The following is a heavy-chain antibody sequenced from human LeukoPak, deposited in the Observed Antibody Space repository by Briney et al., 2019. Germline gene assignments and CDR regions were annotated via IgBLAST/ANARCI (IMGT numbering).Heavy chain of an antibody. CDR2: IIPILGIV. J-gene: IGHJ4*02. Sequence: SVKVSCKASGGTFSSYAISWVRQAPGQGLEWMGRIIPILGIVNYAQKFQGRVTITADKSTSTAYMELSSLRSEDTAVYYCARERYCSGGSCYSVPFDYWGQGTLVTVSS. CDR3: ARERYCSGGSCYSVPFDY. CDR1: GGTFSSYA. D-gene: IGHD2-15*01. V-gene: IGHV1-69*04.